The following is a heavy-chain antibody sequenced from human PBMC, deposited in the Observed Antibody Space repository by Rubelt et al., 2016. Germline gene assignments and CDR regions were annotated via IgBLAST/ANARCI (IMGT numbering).Heavy chain of an antibody. V-gene: IGHV3-NL1*01. CDR3: ANGMTPDY. CDR1: GFIIDDYG. J-gene: IGHJ4*02. CDR2: IGISDGST. Sequence: QVQLVESGGGVVQPGRSLRLSCAASGFIIDDYGMHWVRQAPGKGLEWVSGIGISDGSTYYTDSVKGRFTISRDNSKNTLYLQMNSLRAEDTAVYYCANGMTPDYWGQGTLVTVSS. D-gene: IGHD2-15*01.